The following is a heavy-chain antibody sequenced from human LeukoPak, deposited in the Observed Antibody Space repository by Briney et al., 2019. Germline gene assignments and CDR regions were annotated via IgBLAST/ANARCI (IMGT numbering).Heavy chain of an antibody. CDR3: ARDPGIAAATNAFDI. J-gene: IGHJ3*02. V-gene: IGHV4-39*07. CDR2: IYYSGST. CDR1: GGSISSSSYY. Sequence: SETLSLTCTVSGGSISSSSYYWGWIRQPPGKGLEWIGSIYYSGSTYYNPSLKSRVTISVDTSKNQFSLKLSSVTAADTAVYYCARDPGIAAATNAFDIWGQGTMVTVSS. D-gene: IGHD6-13*01.